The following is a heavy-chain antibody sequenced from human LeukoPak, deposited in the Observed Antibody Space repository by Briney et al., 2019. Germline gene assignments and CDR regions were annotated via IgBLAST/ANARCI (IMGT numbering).Heavy chain of an antibody. Sequence: ASVKVSCKASDYTFASYGSNWVRQAPGQRLEWMGLINPSDGSTSHAQKFQGRVTMTRDTSTSTVYMELRSLRSEDTAVYYCAVAYSYGRDTFDIWGQGTMVTVSS. CDR1: DYTFASYG. CDR2: INPSDGST. D-gene: IGHD5-18*01. V-gene: IGHV1-46*01. CDR3: AVAYSYGRDTFDI. J-gene: IGHJ3*02.